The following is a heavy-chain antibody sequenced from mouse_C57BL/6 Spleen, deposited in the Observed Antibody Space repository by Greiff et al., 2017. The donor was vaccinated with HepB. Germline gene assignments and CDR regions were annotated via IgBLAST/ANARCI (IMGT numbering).Heavy chain of an antibody. CDR2: IRNKANGYTT. CDR3: ARYGTRTGYAMDY. CDR1: GFTFTDYY. J-gene: IGHJ4*01. D-gene: IGHD3-1*01. V-gene: IGHV7-3*01. Sequence: EVKLVESGGGLVQPGGSLSLSCAASGFTFTDYYMSWVRQPPGKALEWLGFIRNKANGYTTEYSASVKGRFTISRDNSQSILYLQLNALRAEDSATYYCARYGTRTGYAMDYWGQGTSVTVSS.